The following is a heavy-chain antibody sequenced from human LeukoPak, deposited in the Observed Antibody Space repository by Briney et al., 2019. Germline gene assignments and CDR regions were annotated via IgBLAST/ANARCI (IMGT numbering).Heavy chain of an antibody. Sequence: GRSLRLSCAASGFTFSSYGMHWVRQAPGKGLEWVAVIWYDGSNEYYADSVKGRFTISRDNSKNTLYLQMNSLRAEDTAVYFCARGWQQLIPDYWGQGTLVTVSS. CDR1: GFTFSSYG. V-gene: IGHV3-33*01. D-gene: IGHD3-16*01. CDR2: IWYDGSNE. CDR3: ARGWQQLIPDY. J-gene: IGHJ4*02.